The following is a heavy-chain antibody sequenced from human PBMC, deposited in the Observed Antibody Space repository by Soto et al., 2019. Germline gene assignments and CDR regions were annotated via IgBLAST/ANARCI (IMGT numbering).Heavy chain of an antibody. V-gene: IGHV1-18*01. CDR3: ERVVPGAEAWFGT. D-gene: IGHD2-2*01. CDR1: GYTFSNYG. Sequence: ASVKVSCKTSGYTFSNYGITWVRQAPGQPLEWLGWISLYSDGTNYAQKFQGRVSMTTDTSTTTAYMELRSLRSDDTAVHYCERVVPGAEAWFGTWGQGTLVTVSS. CDR2: ISLYSDGT. J-gene: IGHJ5*02.